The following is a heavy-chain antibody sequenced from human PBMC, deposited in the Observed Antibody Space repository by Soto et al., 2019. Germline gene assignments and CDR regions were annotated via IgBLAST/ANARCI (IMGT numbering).Heavy chain of an antibody. CDR3: ARDLITGSHMYYFDY. D-gene: IGHD1-20*01. Sequence: GASVKVSCKASGYTFTSYGISWVRQAPGQGLEWMGWISAYNGNTNYAQKLQGRVTMTTDTSTSTAYMELRSLSSDDTAVYYCARDLITGSHMYYFDYWGQGTLVTVSS. CDR1: GYTFTSYG. CDR2: ISAYNGNT. J-gene: IGHJ4*02. V-gene: IGHV1-18*04.